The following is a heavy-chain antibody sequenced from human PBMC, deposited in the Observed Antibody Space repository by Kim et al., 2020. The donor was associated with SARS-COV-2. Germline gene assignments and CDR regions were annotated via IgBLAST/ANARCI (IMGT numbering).Heavy chain of an antibody. D-gene: IGHD3-3*01. CDR3: ARHPDYDFWSGYPTNDY. V-gene: IGHV4-39*01. J-gene: IGHJ4*02. CDR2: IYYSGST. Sequence: SETLSLTCTVSGGSISSSSYYWGWIRQPPGKGLEWIGSIYYSGSTYYNPSLKSRVTISVDTSKNQFSLKLSSVTAADTAVYYCARHPDYDFWSGYPTNDYWGQGTLVTVSS. CDR1: GGSISSSSYY.